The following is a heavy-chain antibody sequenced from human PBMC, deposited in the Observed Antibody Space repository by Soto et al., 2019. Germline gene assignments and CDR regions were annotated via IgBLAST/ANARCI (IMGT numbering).Heavy chain of an antibody. CDR3: AKDMGATTAFDY. Sequence: GGSLRLSCAASGFTFSSYAMSWVRQAPGKGLEWVSAISGSGGSTYYADSGKGRFTISRDNSKNTLYLQMNSLRAEDTAVYYCAKDMGATTAFDYWGQGTLVTVS. D-gene: IGHD1-26*01. CDR1: GFTFSSYA. CDR2: ISGSGGST. J-gene: IGHJ4*02. V-gene: IGHV3-23*01.